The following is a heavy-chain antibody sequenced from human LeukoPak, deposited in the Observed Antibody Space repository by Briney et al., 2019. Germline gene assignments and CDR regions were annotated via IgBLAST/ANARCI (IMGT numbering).Heavy chain of an antibody. D-gene: IGHD2-15*01. V-gene: IGHV3-21*01. Sequence: GRSLRLSCGASGFNFTIHNMNWVRQAPGKGLEWVSSINRNSNFIYYADSVKGRFTISRDNAKNSLYLQMDSLRVEDTAVYYCARSRYCSGGSCYLFDSWGQGILVTVSS. CDR2: INRNSNFI. CDR3: ARSRYCSGGSCYLFDS. J-gene: IGHJ4*02. CDR1: GFNFTIHN.